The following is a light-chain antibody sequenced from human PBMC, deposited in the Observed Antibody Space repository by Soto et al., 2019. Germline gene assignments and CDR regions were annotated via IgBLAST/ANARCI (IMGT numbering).Light chain of an antibody. CDR2: DAS. V-gene: IGKV1-5*01. CDR1: QDITNY. CDR3: QQYNSYSGT. J-gene: IGKJ1*01. Sequence: DIQMTQSPSSLSASVGDRVTITCQASQDITNYLNWYQQKPGRAPRLLLYDASSLESGVPSRFSGSGSGTEFTLTISSLQPDDFATYYCQQYNSYSGTFGQGTKVEIK.